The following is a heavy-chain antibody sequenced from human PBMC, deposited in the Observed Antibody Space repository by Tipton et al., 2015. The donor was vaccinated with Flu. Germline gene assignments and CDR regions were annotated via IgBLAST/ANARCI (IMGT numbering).Heavy chain of an antibody. D-gene: IGHD4-17*01. J-gene: IGHJ6*02. CDR3: ARRVSVTTIQYYYGMDV. CDR1: GYTFTSYG. Sequence: QLVQSGAEVKKPGASVKVSCKASGYTFTSYGISWVRQAPGQGLEWMGWISAYNGNTNYAQKLQGRVTMTTDTSTSTAYMELRSLRSDDTAVYYGARRVSVTTIQYYYGMDVWDQGTTVTVSS. V-gene: IGHV1-18*01. CDR2: ISAYNGNT.